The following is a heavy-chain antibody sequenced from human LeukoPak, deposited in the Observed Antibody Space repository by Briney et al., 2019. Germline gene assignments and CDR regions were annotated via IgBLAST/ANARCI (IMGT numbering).Heavy chain of an antibody. CDR3: ARVDSSGWGVYYYYYMDV. CDR1: GFTVSSNY. CDR2: IYSGGST. Sequence: PGGSLRLSCAASGFTVSSNYMSWVRQAPGKGLEWVSVIYSGGSTYYADSVKGRFTISRDNSKNTLYLQMNSLRAEDTAVYYCARVDSSGWGVYYYYYMDVWGKGTTVTISS. J-gene: IGHJ6*03. D-gene: IGHD6-19*01. V-gene: IGHV3-66*01.